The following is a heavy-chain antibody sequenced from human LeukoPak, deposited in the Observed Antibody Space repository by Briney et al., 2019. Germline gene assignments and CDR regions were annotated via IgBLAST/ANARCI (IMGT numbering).Heavy chain of an antibody. CDR1: GFTFSSYA. CDR2: INGSGGST. J-gene: IGHJ4*02. CDR3: AKDRSRYYYDSSGYYYVGLL. V-gene: IGHV3-23*01. Sequence: GGSLTLSCAASGFTFSSYAMSWVRQAPGKGLEWVSAINGSGGSTYYADSVKGRFTISRDNSKNTLYLQMNSLRAEDTAVYYCAKDRSRYYYDSSGYYYVGLLWGQGTLVTVSS. D-gene: IGHD3-22*01.